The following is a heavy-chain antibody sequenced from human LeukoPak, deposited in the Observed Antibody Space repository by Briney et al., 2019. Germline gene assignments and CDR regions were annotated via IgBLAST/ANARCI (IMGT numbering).Heavy chain of an antibody. V-gene: IGHV4-34*01. Sequence: PSETLSLTCAVYGGSFSGYYWSWIRQPPGKGLEWIGEINHSGSTNYNPSLKSRVTISVDTSKNQFSLKLSSVTAADTAVYYGARTVLRFLEWLLREVYFDYWGQGTLVTVSS. CDR1: GGSFSGYY. CDR3: ARTVLRFLEWLLREVYFDY. D-gene: IGHD3-3*01. J-gene: IGHJ4*02. CDR2: INHSGST.